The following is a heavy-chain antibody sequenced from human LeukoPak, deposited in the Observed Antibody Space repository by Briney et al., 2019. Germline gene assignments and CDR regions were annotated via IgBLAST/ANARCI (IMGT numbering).Heavy chain of an antibody. CDR1: GFTFSDYY. Sequence: LRLSCAASGFTFSDYYMSWIRQAPGKGLEWIGEINHSGSTNYNPSLKSRVTISVDTSKNQFSLKLSSVTAADTAVYYCARGVAAAGGDYWGQGTLVTVSS. J-gene: IGHJ4*02. CDR2: INHSGST. CDR3: ARGVAAAGGDY. V-gene: IGHV4-34*01. D-gene: IGHD6-13*01.